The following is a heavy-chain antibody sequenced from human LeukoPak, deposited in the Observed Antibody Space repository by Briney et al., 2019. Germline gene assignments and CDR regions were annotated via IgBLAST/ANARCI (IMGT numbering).Heavy chain of an antibody. J-gene: IGHJ6*03. CDR2: ISYSGST. V-gene: IGHV4-59*01. CDR1: GVSISSYY. Sequence: MSSETLSLTCTVSGVSISSYYWTWIRQPPGKGLEWIGYISYSGSTNYNPSLKSRVTISVDTSKNQSSLMLSSVTAADTAVYYCARGSSSSSWGNSYYYMDVWGKGTTVTISS. D-gene: IGHD6-13*01. CDR3: ARGSSSSSWGNSYYYMDV.